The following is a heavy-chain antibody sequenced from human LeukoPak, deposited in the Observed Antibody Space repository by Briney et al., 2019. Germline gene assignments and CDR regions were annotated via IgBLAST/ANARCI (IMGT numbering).Heavy chain of an antibody. CDR3: ARDFENYYGMDV. D-gene: IGHD3-9*01. J-gene: IGHJ6*02. CDR1: GFTVSSNY. CDR2: IYSGGST. V-gene: IGHV3-53*01. Sequence: PGGSLRLSCAASGFTVSSNYMSWVRQAPGKGLEWVSVIYSGGSTYYADSVKGRFTISRDNSKNTLYLQMNSLRAEDTAVYYCARDFENYYGMDVWGQGTTVTVSS.